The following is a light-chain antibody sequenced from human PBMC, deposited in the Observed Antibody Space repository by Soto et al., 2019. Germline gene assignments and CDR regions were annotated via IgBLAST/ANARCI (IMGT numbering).Light chain of an antibody. J-gene: IGLJ1*01. CDR1: SSDVGAYNL. V-gene: IGLV2-14*01. CDR3: CSPRSSTSHV. Sequence: QSALTQPASVSGSPGQSITISCSGTSSDVGAYNLVSWYQQHPGRAPKLMIYAVSNRPSGVSNRFSGSKSGNTASLTISGLQAEDEPDYYCCSPRSSTSHVFGTGTKVTVL. CDR2: AVS.